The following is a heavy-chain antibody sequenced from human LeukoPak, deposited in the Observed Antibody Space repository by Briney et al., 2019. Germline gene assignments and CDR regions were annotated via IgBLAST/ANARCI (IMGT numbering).Heavy chain of an antibody. CDR1: GFTVSSNY. Sequence: GGSLRLSCAASGFTVSSNYMSWVRQAPGKGLEWVSVIYSGGSTYYANSVKGRFTISRDNSKNTLYLQMNSLRAEDTAAYYCAREIDYGNDAFDIWGQGTMVTVSS. V-gene: IGHV3-53*01. J-gene: IGHJ3*02. CDR3: AREIDYGNDAFDI. CDR2: IYSGGST. D-gene: IGHD4-17*01.